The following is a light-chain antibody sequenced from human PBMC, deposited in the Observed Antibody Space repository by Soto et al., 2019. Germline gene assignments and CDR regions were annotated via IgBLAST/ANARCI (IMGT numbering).Light chain of an antibody. CDR3: QQYNNWPRT. V-gene: IGKV3-15*01. CDR1: QSVSSN. Sequence: EIVMTQSPATLPVSPGERATLSCRASQSVSSNLAWYQQKPGQAPRLLVYDASTRATGIPARFSGSGSGTEFTLTISSLQSEDFAVFYCQQYNNWPRTFGQGTKVEFK. CDR2: DAS. J-gene: IGKJ1*01.